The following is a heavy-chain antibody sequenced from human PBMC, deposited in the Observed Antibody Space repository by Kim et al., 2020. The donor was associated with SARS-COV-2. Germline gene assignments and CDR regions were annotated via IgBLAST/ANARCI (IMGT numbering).Heavy chain of an antibody. CDR3: ARRGDLSYFDS. V-gene: IGHV3-21*01. CDR2: ISTRSSYI. CDR1: GFSFINFN. D-gene: IGHD2-21*01. Sequence: GGSLRLSCAASGFSFINFNMNWVRQAPGKGLEWVSSISTRSSYIFYADSVKGRFTISRDNAKNSLYLQMNSLRPEDTAVYYCARRGDLSYFDSWGQGTLV. J-gene: IGHJ4*02.